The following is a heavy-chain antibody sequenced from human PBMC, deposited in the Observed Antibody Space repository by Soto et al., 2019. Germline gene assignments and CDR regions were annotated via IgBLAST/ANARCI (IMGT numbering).Heavy chain of an antibody. J-gene: IGHJ4*02. CDR1: GGTFNSYT. CDR3: ARGGVAAAGTLGN. Sequence: QVQLVQSGAEVKRPGSSVRVSCKASGGTFNSYTIIWVRQAPGQGPEWMGRIIPVLGVANYAQTFQGRVTITADKSTSTVYMALSSLRSEDTAVYYCARGGVAAAGTLGNWGQGTLVTVSS. D-gene: IGHD6-13*01. V-gene: IGHV1-69*02. CDR2: IIPVLGVA.